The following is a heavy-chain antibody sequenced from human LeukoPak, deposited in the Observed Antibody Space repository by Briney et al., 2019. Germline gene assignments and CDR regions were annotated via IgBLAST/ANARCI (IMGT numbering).Heavy chain of an antibody. J-gene: IGHJ6*03. V-gene: IGHV1-8*01. CDR2: MNPNSGNT. CDR1: GYTFTSYD. Sequence: GASVKVSCKASGYTFTSYDINWVRQATGQGLEWMGWMNPNSGNTGYAQKFQGRVTMTRNTSISTACMELSSLRSEDTAVYYCARVEYYYDSSGYYRPGYYYYYMDVWGKGTTVTVSS. CDR3: ARVEYYYDSSGYYRPGYYYYYMDV. D-gene: IGHD3-22*01.